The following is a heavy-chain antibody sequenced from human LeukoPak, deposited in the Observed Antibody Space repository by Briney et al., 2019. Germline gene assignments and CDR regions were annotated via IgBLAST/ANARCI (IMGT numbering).Heavy chain of an antibody. Sequence: PGGSLRLSCAASGLTFSTYGMHWVRQAPGKGLEWVAVISYDGSNKYYADSVKGRFTISRDNPKNTLYLQMNSLRAEDTAVYYCAKDIGPVWEVFDYWGQGTLVTVSS. CDR2: ISYDGSNK. CDR1: GLTFSTYG. J-gene: IGHJ4*02. D-gene: IGHD1-26*01. CDR3: AKDIGPVWEVFDY. V-gene: IGHV3-30*18.